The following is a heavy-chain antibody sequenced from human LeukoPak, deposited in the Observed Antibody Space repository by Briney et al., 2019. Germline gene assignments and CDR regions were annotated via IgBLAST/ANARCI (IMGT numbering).Heavy chain of an antibody. CDR3: AGYNYDILSGYYYWLDS. D-gene: IGHD3-9*01. CDR1: GGSIKRYY. Sequence: TSETLSLTCSVYGGSIKRYYWTWIRQPPGKGLEWIGYIYYSGSTNYNPSLKSRITMSVDTSKNQFSLNLSSVTAADTAVYYCAGYNYDILSGYYYWLDSWGQGTLVTVSS. V-gene: IGHV4-59*01. J-gene: IGHJ5*01. CDR2: IYYSGST.